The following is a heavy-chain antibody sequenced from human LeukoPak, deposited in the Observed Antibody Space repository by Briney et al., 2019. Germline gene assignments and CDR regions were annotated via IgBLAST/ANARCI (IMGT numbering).Heavy chain of an antibody. D-gene: IGHD3-22*01. CDR2: ITSRGEST. CDR3: ARDRPNYYGSDGHYYRRDGDY. J-gene: IGHJ4*02. CDR1: VFTFSIYA. Sequence: GGSLRLSCAASVFTFSIYAMSWVRQAQGKGLQWVSSITSRGESTWYVDSVKGRFTITRDNSENTLYLQMHSLRAEDTAVYYCARDRPNYYGSDGHYYRRDGDYWGRGTLVSVSS. V-gene: IGHV3-23*01.